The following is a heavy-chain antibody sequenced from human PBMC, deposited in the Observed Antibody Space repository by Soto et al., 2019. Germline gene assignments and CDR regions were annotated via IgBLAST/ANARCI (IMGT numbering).Heavy chain of an antibody. CDR3: ARRITFFGVVSYYYYMDV. CDR1: GGSISSYY. D-gene: IGHD3-3*01. CDR2: IYYSGST. J-gene: IGHJ6*03. V-gene: IGHV4-59*01. Sequence: PSETLSLTCTVSGGSISSYYWSWIRQPPGKGLEWIGYIYYSGSTNYNPSLKSRVTISVDTSKNQFSLKLSSVTAADTAAYYCARRITFFGVVSYYYYMDVCGKRTTVPVSS.